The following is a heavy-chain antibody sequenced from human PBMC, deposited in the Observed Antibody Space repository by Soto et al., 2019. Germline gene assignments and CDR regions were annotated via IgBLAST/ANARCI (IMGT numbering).Heavy chain of an antibody. Sequence: SETLSLTCVVSGAYISGADSYWFWIRKPPGKGLEWIGYIAYSGDTYYNPSLRRRVTISADRSENKFSLKMNSVTAADTAMYYCARSGGLPANFVDWGPGTLVTSPQ. CDR1: GAYISGADSY. CDR3: ARSGGLPANFVD. J-gene: IGHJ4*02. D-gene: IGHD2-8*02. CDR2: IAYSGDT. V-gene: IGHV4-31*11.